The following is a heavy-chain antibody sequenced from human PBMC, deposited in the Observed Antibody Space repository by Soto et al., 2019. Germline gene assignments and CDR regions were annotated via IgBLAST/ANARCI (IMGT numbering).Heavy chain of an antibody. CDR2: IIPIFNST. V-gene: IGHV1-69*06. Sequence: SVKVSCKVSGSRFSNYVISWVRQAPGHGLEWLGRIIPIFNSTKYAQSFQGRVTITADKSTSTASPELSSLRSDDTAVYYCAREGRGKKAGYNGLVSLGYWGQGTLVTVSS. D-gene: IGHD2-2*02. J-gene: IGHJ4*02. CDR3: AREGRGKKAGYNGLVSLGY. CDR1: GSRFSNYV.